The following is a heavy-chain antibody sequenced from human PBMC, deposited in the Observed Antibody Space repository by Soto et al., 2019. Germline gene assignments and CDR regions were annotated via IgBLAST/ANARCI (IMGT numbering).Heavy chain of an antibody. CDR3: AKDRRIRNCYKLGCDC. CDR1: GFSFSHYA. J-gene: IGHJ4*02. D-gene: IGHD2-21*01. Sequence: QVQLVESGAGVIQPGSSLRLSCAASGFSFSHYAIHWVRQAPGQWLQWVSSISFDERNKYYLDYVKGRFTVSRDNSKNTLYLEVDSLRAEDTAVYVSAKDRRIRNCYKLGCDCWGQGTLVTVSS. V-gene: IGHV3-30-3*02. CDR2: ISFDERNK.